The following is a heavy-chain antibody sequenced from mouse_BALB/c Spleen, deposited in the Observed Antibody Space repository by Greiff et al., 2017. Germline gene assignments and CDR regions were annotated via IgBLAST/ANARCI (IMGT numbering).Heavy chain of an antibody. J-gene: IGHJ3*01. Sequence: EVMLVESGGGLVKPGGSLKLSCAASGFTFSDYYMYWVRQTPEKRLEWVATISDGGSYTYYPDSVKGRFTISRDNAKNNLYLQMSSLKSEDTAMYYCARGGTTAAWFAYWGQGTLVTVSA. D-gene: IGHD1-2*01. CDR1: GFTFSDYY. V-gene: IGHV5-4*02. CDR3: ARGGTTAAWFAY. CDR2: ISDGGSYT.